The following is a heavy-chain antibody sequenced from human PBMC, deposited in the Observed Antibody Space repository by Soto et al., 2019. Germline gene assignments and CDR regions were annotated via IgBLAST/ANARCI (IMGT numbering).Heavy chain of an antibody. CDR3: ARAGRENPPTYYYSGMDV. Sequence: QVQLVQSGAEVKKPGSSVKVSCKASGGTFSSYAISWVRQAPGQGLEWMGGIIPIVGTANYAQKFQGRVTIPADESTSTAYMELSSLRSEDTAVYYCARAGRENPPTYYYSGMDVWGQGTTVTVSS. J-gene: IGHJ6*02. D-gene: IGHD1-1*01. CDR2: IIPIVGTA. CDR1: GGTFSSYA. V-gene: IGHV1-69*01.